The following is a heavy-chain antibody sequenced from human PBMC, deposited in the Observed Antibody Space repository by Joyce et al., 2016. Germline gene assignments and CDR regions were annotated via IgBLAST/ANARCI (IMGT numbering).Heavy chain of an antibody. J-gene: IGHJ4*02. Sequence: QVQLEESGPGLVKPSETLSLTCAVSGGLISSHNWWSWVRQPPGKGLEWIGEIYHNGSTKFSPPLKSRVIISVDKFSNQFSLKMDSVTAADTAVYFCARGPGDYAEYWGQGILVVVSS. V-gene: IGHV4-4*02. CDR1: GGLISSHNW. CDR3: ARGPGDYAEY. CDR2: IYHNGST.